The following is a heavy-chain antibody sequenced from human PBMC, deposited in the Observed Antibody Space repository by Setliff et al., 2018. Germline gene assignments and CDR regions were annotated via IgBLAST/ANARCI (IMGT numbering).Heavy chain of an antibody. V-gene: IGHV4-39*07. CDR1: GGSISSTTYY. Sequence: PSETLSLTCTVSGGSISSTTYYWGWIRQAPGKGLEWIGSISYSGSTYYNPSLESRVTISVDTSKNQFSLRLRPVTAADTAVYFCARDFELLENYDIRGVFFGYWGQGTLVTVSS. J-gene: IGHJ4*01. CDR3: ARDFELLENYDIRGVFFGY. CDR2: ISYSGST. D-gene: IGHD3-9*01.